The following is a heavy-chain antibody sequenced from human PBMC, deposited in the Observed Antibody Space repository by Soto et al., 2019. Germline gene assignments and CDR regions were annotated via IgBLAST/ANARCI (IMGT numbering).Heavy chain of an antibody. CDR1: GYTFTSYG. J-gene: IGHJ4*02. V-gene: IGHV1-18*01. CDR3: ARIPLAATRIVATLEFGC. Sequence: ASVKVSCKASGYTFTSYGISWVRQAPGQGLEWMGWISAYNGNTNYAQKLQGRVTMTTDTSTSTAYMELRSLRSDDTAVYYCARIPLAATRIVATLEFGCWGQGTLVTVSS. CDR2: ISAYNGNT. D-gene: IGHD5-12*01.